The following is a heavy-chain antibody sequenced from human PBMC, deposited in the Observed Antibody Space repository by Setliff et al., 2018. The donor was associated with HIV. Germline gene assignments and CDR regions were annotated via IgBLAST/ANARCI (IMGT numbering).Heavy chain of an antibody. CDR3: ARGGRWWGPNNPSPHFYHMDL. Sequence: SVKVSCKASGGIGTYTISWVRQAPGQGLEWMGGSIPNYSVETQKFRDRVSIYVDQSRRTAYMELRNLRFDDTALYFCARGGRWWGPNNPSPHFYHMDLWGSGTSVTVSS. CDR2: SIPNYSVE. CDR1: GGIGTYT. D-gene: IGHD2-15*01. V-gene: IGHV1-69*10. J-gene: IGHJ6*04.